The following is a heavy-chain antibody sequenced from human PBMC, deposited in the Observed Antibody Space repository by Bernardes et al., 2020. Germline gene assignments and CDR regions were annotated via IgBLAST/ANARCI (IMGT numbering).Heavy chain of an antibody. D-gene: IGHD3-10*01. V-gene: IGHV4-59*01. CDR3: ARVFLRGVNPWFDT. Sequence: SETLSLTCTVSNDSIPNYYWSWIRQPPGKGLEWIAYMYHTGSTYYNPSLKSRITTSVETSRNQFSLKLSSVTAADTAVYYCARVFLRGVNPWFDTWGQGTLVTVSS. CDR2: MYHTGST. CDR1: NDSIPNYY. J-gene: IGHJ5*02.